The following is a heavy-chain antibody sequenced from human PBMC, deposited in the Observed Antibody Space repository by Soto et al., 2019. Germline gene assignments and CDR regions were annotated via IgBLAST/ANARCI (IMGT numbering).Heavy chain of an antibody. D-gene: IGHD4-17*01. CDR2: IIPIVGTA. Sequence: QVQLVQSGAEVKKTGSSVKVSCKASGGTFSSYAISWVRQAPGQGLEWMGGIIPIVGTANYAQKFQGRVTITADKSTSTAYMELSSLRSEDTAVYYCARGYGDYYQQMVFDYWSQGTLVTVAS. V-gene: IGHV1-69*06. CDR3: ARGYGDYYQQMVFDY. CDR1: GGTFSSYA. J-gene: IGHJ4*02.